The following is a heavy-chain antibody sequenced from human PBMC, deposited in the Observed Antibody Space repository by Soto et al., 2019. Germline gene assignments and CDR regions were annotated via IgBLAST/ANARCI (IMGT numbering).Heavy chain of an antibody. CDR3: TTRGFGELPSDVGYYYYGMDV. D-gene: IGHD3-10*01. J-gene: IGHJ6*02. CDR1: GFTFSNAW. CDR2: IKSKTDGGTT. V-gene: IGHV3-15*07. Sequence: GGSLRLSCAASGFTFSNAWMNWVRQAPGKGLEWVGRIKSKTDGGTTDYAAPVKGRFTISRDDSKNTLYLQMNSLKTEDTAVYYCTTRGFGELPSDVGYYYYGMDVWGQGTTVTVSS.